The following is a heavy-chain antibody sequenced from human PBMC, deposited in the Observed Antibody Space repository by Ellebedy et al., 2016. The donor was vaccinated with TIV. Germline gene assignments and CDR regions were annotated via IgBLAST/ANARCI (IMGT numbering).Heavy chain of an antibody. D-gene: IGHD2-2*01. J-gene: IGHJ6*03. CDR3: ASCRTAYYYYMDV. V-gene: IGHV3-30-3*01. Sequence: GESLKISXAASGFTFSSYAMHWVRQAPGKGLEWVAVISYDGSNKYYADSVKGRFTISRDNSKNTLYLQMNSLRAEDTAVYYCASCRTAYYYYMDVWGKGTTVTVSS. CDR2: ISYDGSNK. CDR1: GFTFSSYA.